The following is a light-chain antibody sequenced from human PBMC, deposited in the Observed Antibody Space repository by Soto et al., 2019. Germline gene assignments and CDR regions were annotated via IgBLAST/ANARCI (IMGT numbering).Light chain of an antibody. V-gene: IGLV1-40*01. J-gene: IGLJ3*02. CDR3: QSYDSSLSSWV. CDR2: DNN. CDR1: SSNIGAGYD. Sequence: QSVLTQPPSVSGAPGQRITISCTGTSSNIGAGYDVHWYQQLPETAPKLLIYDNNNRPSWVPDRFSGSKSGTSASLAITGLQAEDEADYYCQSYDSSLSSWVFGGGTKLTVL.